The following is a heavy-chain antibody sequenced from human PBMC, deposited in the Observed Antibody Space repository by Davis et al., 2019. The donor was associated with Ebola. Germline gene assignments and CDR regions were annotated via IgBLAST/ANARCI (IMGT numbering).Heavy chain of an antibody. V-gene: IGHV3-33*03. J-gene: IGHJ5*02. D-gene: IGHD3-16*01. CDR1: GFTFSSYG. CDR2: IWYDGSNK. Sequence: GESLKISCAASGFTFSSYGMHWVRQAPGKGLEWVAVIWYDGSNKYYADSVKGRFTISRDNARNTLYLQMNSLRAEDTAVYYCMSLSGGSWGQGTLVTVSS. CDR3: MSLSGGS.